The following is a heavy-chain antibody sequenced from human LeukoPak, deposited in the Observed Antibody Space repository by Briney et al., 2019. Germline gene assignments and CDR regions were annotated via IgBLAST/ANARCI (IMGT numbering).Heavy chain of an antibody. CDR1: GGSISSYY. D-gene: IGHD3-10*01. CDR2: IYNSGSST. J-gene: IGHJ4*02. CDR3: VRDRELTY. Sequence: PSETLSLTCTVSGGSISSYYWSWIRQPPGKGLEWIGYIYNSGSSTIYNPSLKNRVTISVDTSKNQFSLRLSSVTAADTAVYFCVRDRELTYWGQGTLVTVSS. V-gene: IGHV4-59*01.